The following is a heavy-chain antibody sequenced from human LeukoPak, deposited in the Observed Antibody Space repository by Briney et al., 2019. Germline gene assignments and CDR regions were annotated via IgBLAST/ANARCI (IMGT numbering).Heavy chain of an antibody. CDR2: IIPIFGTA. CDR3: ARGWELPRKQEYYFDY. V-gene: IGHV1-69*13. D-gene: IGHD1-26*01. Sequence: VASVKVSCKASGGTFSSYAISWVRQAPGQGLEWMGGIIPIFGTANYAQKFQGRVTITADESTSTAYMELSSLRSEDTAVYYCARGWELPRKQEYYFDYWGQGTLATVSS. CDR1: GGTFSSYA. J-gene: IGHJ4*02.